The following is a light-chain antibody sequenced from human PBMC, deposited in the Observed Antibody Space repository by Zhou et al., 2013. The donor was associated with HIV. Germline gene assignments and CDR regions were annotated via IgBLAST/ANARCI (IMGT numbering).Light chain of an antibody. Sequence: EIVLTQSPGTLSLSPGERATLSCRASQSISSTYLAWYQQKPGQAPRLLIHGASNRATGIPDRFSGSGSGTDFTLTITRLEPEDFAVYFCQQYGDSPRTFGPGTKVEIK. CDR1: QSISSTY. CDR2: GAS. V-gene: IGKV3-20*01. CDR3: QQYGDSPRT. J-gene: IGKJ1*01.